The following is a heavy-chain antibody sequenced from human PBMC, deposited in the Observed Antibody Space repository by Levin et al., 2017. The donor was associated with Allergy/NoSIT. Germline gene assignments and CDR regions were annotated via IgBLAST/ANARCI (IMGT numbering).Heavy chain of an antibody. CDR2: IWYDGSNK. V-gene: IGHV3-33*01. J-gene: IGHJ3*02. CDR1: GFTFSSYG. Sequence: QAGGSLRLSCAASGFTFSSYGMHWVRQAPGKGLEWVAVIWYDGSNKYYADSVKGRFTISRDNSKNTLYLQMNSLRAEDTAVYYCARDDCSSTSCYENDAFDSWGQGTMVTVSS. D-gene: IGHD2-2*01. CDR3: ARDDCSSTSCYENDAFDS.